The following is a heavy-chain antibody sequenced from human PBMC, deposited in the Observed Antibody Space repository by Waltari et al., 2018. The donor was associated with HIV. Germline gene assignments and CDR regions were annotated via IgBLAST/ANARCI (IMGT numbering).Heavy chain of an antibody. CDR3: ARDLNLTYYYYYGMDV. Sequence: GSSVKVSCKASGGTFSSYAISWVRQAPGQGLEWMGGIIPIFGPANYAQKFQGRVTITADESTSTAYMELSRLRSEDTAVYYCARDLNLTYYYYYGMDVWGQGTTVTVSS. CDR2: IIPIFGPA. V-gene: IGHV1-69*01. J-gene: IGHJ6*02. D-gene: IGHD7-27*01. CDR1: GGTFSSYA.